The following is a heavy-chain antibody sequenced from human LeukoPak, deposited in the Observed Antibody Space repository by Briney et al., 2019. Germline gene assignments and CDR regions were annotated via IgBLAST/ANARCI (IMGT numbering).Heavy chain of an antibody. CDR2: IYYSGST. Sequence: SETLSLTGTVSGGSISSSSYYWGWIRQPPGKGLEWIGSIYYSGSTYYNPSLKSRVTISVDTSKNQFSLKLSSVTAADTAVYYCARDVPNITGTRRTSYYYGMDVWGQGTTVTVSS. J-gene: IGHJ6*02. CDR3: ARDVPNITGTRRTSYYYGMDV. V-gene: IGHV4-39*07. CDR1: GGSISSSSYY. D-gene: IGHD1-20*01.